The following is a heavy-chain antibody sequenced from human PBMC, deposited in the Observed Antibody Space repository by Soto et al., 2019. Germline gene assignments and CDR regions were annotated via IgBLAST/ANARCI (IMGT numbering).Heavy chain of an antibody. V-gene: IGHV3-23*01. CDR1: GFTFSSYA. CDR3: AKGLRYSSAWYLGGDY. J-gene: IGHJ4*02. D-gene: IGHD6-19*01. CDR2: ISGSDAST. Sequence: HPGGSLRLSCAASGFTFSSYAMSWVRQAPGKGLEWVSVISGSDASTYYADSVKGRFTISRDNSKNTLYLQMNSLRAEDTAIYYCAKGLRYSSAWYLGGDYWGQGTLVTVSS.